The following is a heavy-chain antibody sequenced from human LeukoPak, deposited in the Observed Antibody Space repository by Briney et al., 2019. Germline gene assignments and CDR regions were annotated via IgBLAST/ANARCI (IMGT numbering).Heavy chain of an antibody. CDR2: IFYSGST. CDR3: AKSNGYGLIDI. D-gene: IGHD3-22*01. V-gene: IGHV4-59*12. J-gene: IGHJ3*02. CDR1: GGSISSYY. Sequence: SETLSLSCTVSGGSISSYYWSWIRQPPGKGLEWIGNIFYSGSTYYSPSLKSRVTISLDTSRNQFSLKLNSVTAADTAVYYCAKSNGYGLIDIWGQGTMVTVSS.